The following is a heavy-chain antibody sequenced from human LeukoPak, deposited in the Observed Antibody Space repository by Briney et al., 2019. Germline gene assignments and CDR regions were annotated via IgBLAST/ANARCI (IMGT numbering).Heavy chain of an antibody. CDR2: IYYSGST. J-gene: IGHJ6*02. CDR3: AGGRTRIAVAGTGIYYYYGMDV. D-gene: IGHD6-19*01. CDR1: GGSVSSGSYY. Sequence: SETLSLTCTVSGGSVSSGSYYWSWIRQPPGKGLEWIGYIYYSGSTNYNPSPKSRVTISVDTSKNQFSLKLSSVTAADTAVYYCAGGRTRIAVAGTGIYYYYGMDVWGQGTTVTVSS. V-gene: IGHV4-61*01.